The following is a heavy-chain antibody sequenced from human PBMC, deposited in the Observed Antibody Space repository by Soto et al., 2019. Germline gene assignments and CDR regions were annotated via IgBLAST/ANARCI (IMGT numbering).Heavy chain of an antibody. J-gene: IGHJ3*02. Sequence: QVQLQESGPGLVKPSETLSLTCTVPSGSIRTSYWTWIRQFPGKRLEWIAHIHNSGNTNSNPSLKSSVTISMDTSRNQISLRLTSVTAADTAMYYCARLQYTVVTPIDMWGQGPRVTVSS. V-gene: IGHV4-59*01. CDR2: IHNSGNT. D-gene: IGHD2-21*02. CDR1: SGSIRTSY. CDR3: ARLQYTVVTPIDM.